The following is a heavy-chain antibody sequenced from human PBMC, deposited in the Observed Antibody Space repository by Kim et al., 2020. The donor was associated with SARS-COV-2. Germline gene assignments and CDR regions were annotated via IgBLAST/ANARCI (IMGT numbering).Heavy chain of an antibody. J-gene: IGHJ4*02. Sequence: SVKGRFTISSDNAKNSLYLQMNSLRAEDTAVYYCARDYDILTGYYIGVGYWGQGTLVTVSS. D-gene: IGHD3-9*01. V-gene: IGHV3-11*04. CDR3: ARDYDILTGYYIGVGY.